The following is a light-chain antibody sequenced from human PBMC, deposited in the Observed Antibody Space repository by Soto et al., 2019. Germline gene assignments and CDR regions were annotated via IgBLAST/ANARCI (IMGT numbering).Light chain of an antibody. V-gene: IGKV3-20*01. CDR3: QQYGTAPSGT. J-gene: IGKJ1*01. CDR2: GTS. Sequence: EIVLTQSPGTLSLSPGERATLSCRASQSVSSTYLAWYQQKPGQAPRLLIYGTSSSATGIPERFSGGGSGTDLTLTISRLEPEDFAVYYCQQYGTAPSGTFGQGTKWEIK. CDR1: QSVSSTY.